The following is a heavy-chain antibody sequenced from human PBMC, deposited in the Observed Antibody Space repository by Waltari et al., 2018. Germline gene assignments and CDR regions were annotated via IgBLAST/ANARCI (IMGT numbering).Heavy chain of an antibody. CDR2: IYPVDSDA. CDR1: GYSLTSYW. CDR3: ASREDSGYDLDYFDY. Sequence: EVQLVQSGAEVKKPGESRKISCKDSGYSLTSYWIGWVRQMPGKGLEWMGTIYPVDSDARYSPSFQGQVTISADQSISTAYLQWSSLKASDTAMYYCASREDSGYDLDYFDYWGQGTLVTVSS. D-gene: IGHD5-12*01. J-gene: IGHJ4*02. V-gene: IGHV5-51*01.